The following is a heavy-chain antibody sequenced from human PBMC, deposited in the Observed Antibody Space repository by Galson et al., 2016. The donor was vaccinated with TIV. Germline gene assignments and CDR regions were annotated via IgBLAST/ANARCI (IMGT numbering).Heavy chain of an antibody. D-gene: IGHD6-19*01. CDR3: ARQWQSYFFDY. Sequence: SLRLSCAASGLTFSSYDMHWVRQAPGKGLEWVAIISFDRSDKYYGDSVKGRFTISRDNSKNTLYLQMNSLTAEDTAVYYCARQWQSYFFDYWGQGILVTVSS. CDR2: ISFDRSDK. V-gene: IGHV3-33*05. J-gene: IGHJ4*02. CDR1: GLTFSSYD.